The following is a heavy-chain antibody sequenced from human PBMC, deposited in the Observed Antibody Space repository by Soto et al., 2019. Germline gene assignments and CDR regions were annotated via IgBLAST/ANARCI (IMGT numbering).Heavy chain of an antibody. CDR1: GFTFSSYG. CDR3: ARVVEDTAMVTDDY. CDR2: IWYDGSNK. J-gene: IGHJ4*02. V-gene: IGHV3-33*01. Sequence: QVQLVESGGGVVQPGRSLRLSCAASGFTFSSYGMHWVRQAPGKGLEWVAVIWYDGSNKYYADSAKGRFTISRDNSKNTLYLQMNSLRAEDTAVYYCARVVEDTAMVTDDYWGQGTLVTVSS. D-gene: IGHD5-18*01.